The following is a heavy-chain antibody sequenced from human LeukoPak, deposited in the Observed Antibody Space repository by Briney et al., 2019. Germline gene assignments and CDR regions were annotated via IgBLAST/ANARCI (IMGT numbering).Heavy chain of an antibody. J-gene: IGHJ4*02. CDR3: ARAGTVAGFDY. Sequence: GGSLRLSCAASGFTFSDYYMSWIRQAPGKGLEWVSYISSSSSYTKYADSVKGRFTISRDNAKNSLYLQMNSLRAEDTAVYYCARAGTVAGFDYWGQGTLVTVSS. D-gene: IGHD6-19*01. V-gene: IGHV3-11*05. CDR2: ISSSSSYT. CDR1: GFTFSDYY.